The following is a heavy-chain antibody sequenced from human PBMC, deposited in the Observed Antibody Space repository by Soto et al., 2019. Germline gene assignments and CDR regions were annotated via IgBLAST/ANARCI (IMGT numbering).Heavy chain of an antibody. Sequence: QVQLRESGPGLVMPSQTLSLTCTVSGDSISSGNKYWSWLRQPPGKGLEWIGYIFSSGTTYYNPSLKSRLTMSLDASQNQFSLKMNYLTDADTAVYCCARVPSPFDYYSAMDVWGQGTTVTVSS. D-gene: IGHD3-16*01. CDR3: ARVPSPFDYYSAMDV. V-gene: IGHV4-30-4*01. CDR2: IFSSGTT. J-gene: IGHJ6*02. CDR1: GDSISSGNKY.